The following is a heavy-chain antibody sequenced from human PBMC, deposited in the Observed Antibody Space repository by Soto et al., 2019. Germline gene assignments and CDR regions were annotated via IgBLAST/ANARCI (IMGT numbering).Heavy chain of an antibody. V-gene: IGHV4-30-4*01. CDR1: GGSISSGDYY. Sequence: SETLSLTCTVSGGSISSGDYYWSWIRQPPGKGLEWIGYIYYSGSTYYNPSLKSRVTISVDTSKNQFSLKLSSVTAADTAVYYCARAPLDIVVVPAAIPGPWFDPWGQGTLVTV. CDR2: IYYSGST. D-gene: IGHD2-2*02. J-gene: IGHJ5*02. CDR3: ARAPLDIVVVPAAIPGPWFDP.